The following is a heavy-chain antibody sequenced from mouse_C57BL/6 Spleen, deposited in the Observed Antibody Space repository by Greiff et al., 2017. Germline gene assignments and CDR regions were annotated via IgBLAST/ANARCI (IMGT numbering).Heavy chain of an antibody. CDR3: AAQLAWFAY. J-gene: IGHJ3*01. Sequence: DVKLQESGPGLVKPSQSLSLTCSVTGYSITSGYYWNWIRQFPGNKLEWMGYISYDGSNNYNPSLKNRISITRDTSKNQFFLKLNSVTTEDTATYYCAAQLAWFAYWGQGTLVTVSA. D-gene: IGHD4-1*02. CDR2: ISYDGSN. CDR1: GYSITSGYY. V-gene: IGHV3-6*01.